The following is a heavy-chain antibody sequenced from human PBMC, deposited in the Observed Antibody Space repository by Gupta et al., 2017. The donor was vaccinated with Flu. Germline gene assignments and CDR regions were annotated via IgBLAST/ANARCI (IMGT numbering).Heavy chain of an antibody. D-gene: IGHD1-26*01. CDR1: GFTFNSYG. V-gene: IGHV3-33*01. CDR3: ATDNAVGGRASYGWGPSFDY. Sequence: QVQLVESGGGVVQPGRSLRLSCAASGFTFNSYGMHWVRQAPGQGLEWVAVIWYDGTNKYYGDSVKGRFTISRDNSKNTLYLQMNSLRAEDTAVYYCATDNAVGGRASYGWGPSFDYWGQGSLVTVSS. J-gene: IGHJ4*02. CDR2: IWYDGTNK.